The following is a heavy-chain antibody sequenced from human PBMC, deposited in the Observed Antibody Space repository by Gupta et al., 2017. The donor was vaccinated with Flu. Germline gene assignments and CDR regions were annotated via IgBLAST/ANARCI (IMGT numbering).Heavy chain of an antibody. CDR3: AKSESTPINRGWVYHYYGMDV. Sequence: RFTISRDNSKNTLYLQMNSLRAEDTAVYYCAKSESTPINRGWVYHYYGMDVWGQGTTVTVSS. D-gene: IGHD7-27*01. J-gene: IGHJ6*02. V-gene: IGHV3-30*02.